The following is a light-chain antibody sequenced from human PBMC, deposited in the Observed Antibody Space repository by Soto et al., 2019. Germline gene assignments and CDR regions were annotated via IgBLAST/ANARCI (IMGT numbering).Light chain of an antibody. Sequence: VLTQSPGTLSLSPGERATLSCRSSQTLSTMFLAWYQQKPGQAPGLLIYGTSTRAAGIPDRFSGSGSGTDFTLTISRLEPEDIEVYYCQHYGSAPYTFGQGTKLEIK. CDR1: QTLSTMF. J-gene: IGKJ2*01. V-gene: IGKV3-20*01. CDR2: GTS. CDR3: QHYGSAPYT.